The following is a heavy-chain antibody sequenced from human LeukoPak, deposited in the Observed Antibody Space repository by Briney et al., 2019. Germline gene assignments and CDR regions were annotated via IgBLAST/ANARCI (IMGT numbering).Heavy chain of an antibody. J-gene: IGHJ4*02. CDR3: ARDTWDSSGYYYSKPADY. CDR1: GGSISSSSYY. Sequence: SETLSLTCTVSGGSISSSSYYWGWIRQPPGKGLEWIGSIYYSGSTYYNPSLKSRVTISVDTSKNQFSLKLSSVTAADTAVYYCARDTWDSSGYYYSKPADYWGQGTLVTVSS. V-gene: IGHV4-39*07. CDR2: IYYSGST. D-gene: IGHD3-22*01.